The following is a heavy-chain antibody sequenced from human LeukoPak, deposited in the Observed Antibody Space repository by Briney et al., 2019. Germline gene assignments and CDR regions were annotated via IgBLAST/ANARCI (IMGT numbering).Heavy chain of an antibody. CDR3: AREGGDPRWLDP. J-gene: IGHJ5*02. CDR2: INTGGGT. Sequence: SETLSLTCTVSGGSISSYYWTWIRQSAGKGLEWIGRINTGGGTNCNPSLRSRLTMSVNTSKNQFSLNLTSVTAADTAVYSCAREGGDPRWLDPWGQGTLVTVSS. V-gene: IGHV4-4*07. CDR1: GGSISSYY. D-gene: IGHD6-25*01.